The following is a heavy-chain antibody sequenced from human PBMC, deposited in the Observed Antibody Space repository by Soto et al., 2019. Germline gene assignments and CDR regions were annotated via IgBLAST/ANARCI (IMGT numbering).Heavy chain of an antibody. CDR3: ARRPNLEYGMDV. V-gene: IGHV5-51*01. CDR2: INPGDSDT. CDR1: GYSFTSYW. Sequence: PGESLKISCEGSGYSFTSYWIGWARQMSGKGLEWMGIINPGDSDTRYSPSFQGQVTISVDKSINTAYLHWSSLKASDTAMYYCARRPNLEYGMDVWGQGTTVTVSS. J-gene: IGHJ6*02.